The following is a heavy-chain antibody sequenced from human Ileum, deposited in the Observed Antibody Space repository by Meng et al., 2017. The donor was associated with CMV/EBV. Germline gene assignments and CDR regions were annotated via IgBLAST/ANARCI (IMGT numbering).Heavy chain of an antibody. V-gene: IGHV3-7*03. CDR3: ARDVGYYTFDT. Sequence: GSLKISCVASGFSVSEHWMAWVRQAPGKGLEWVADIWKDGRQVYHVDSVKGRFTVDRDNAKNSLYLQMNSLRAEDTARYYCARDVGYYTFDTWGQGTLVTVSS. CDR1: GFSVSEHW. CDR2: IWKDGRQV. D-gene: IGHD3-3*01. J-gene: IGHJ5*02.